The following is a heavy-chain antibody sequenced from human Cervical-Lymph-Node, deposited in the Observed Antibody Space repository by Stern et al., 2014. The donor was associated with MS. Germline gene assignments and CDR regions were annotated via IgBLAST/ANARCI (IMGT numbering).Heavy chain of an antibody. D-gene: IGHD4-17*01. J-gene: IGHJ4*02. Sequence: QVQLVESGSELKKPGASVKVSCKASGYSFTHFALNWVRPAPGQGLQWMGWINTNTGNPSYAQAFTGRFVFSLDTSVSTAYLQISSLKAEDTAVYYCARDPHDYGDRFDYWGQGTLVTVS. V-gene: IGHV7-4-1*02. CDR2: INTNTGNP. CDR3: ARDPHDYGDRFDY. CDR1: GYSFTHFA.